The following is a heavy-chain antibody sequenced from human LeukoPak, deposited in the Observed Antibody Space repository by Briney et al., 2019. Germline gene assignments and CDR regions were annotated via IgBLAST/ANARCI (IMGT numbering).Heavy chain of an antibody. CDR1: GFTFSSYA. CDR3: ARDSWIAVAGTRYYYGMDV. V-gene: IGHV3-30*04. Sequence: GGSLRLSCAASGFTFSSYAMHWVRQAPGKGLEWVAVISYDGSNKYYADSVKGRFTISRDNSKNTLYLQMNSLRAEDTAVYYCARDSWIAVAGTRYYYGMDVWGQGTRSPSP. CDR2: ISYDGSNK. J-gene: IGHJ6*02. D-gene: IGHD6-19*01.